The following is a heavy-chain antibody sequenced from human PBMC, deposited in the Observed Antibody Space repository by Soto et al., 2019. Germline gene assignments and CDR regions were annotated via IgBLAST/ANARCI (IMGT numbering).Heavy chain of an antibody. D-gene: IGHD3-16*01. Sequence: EVQLLDSGGGLVQPGGSLRLSCAASGFTFSNYAMTWVRHGPGKGLEWVSGISGSGGRSYYADSVKCRFTISRDNSKSTLYLQMNSLRADDTAVYYCAKAYFVWSSEQPYYFDYWGQGTLVTVSS. CDR3: AKAYFVWSSEQPYYFDY. V-gene: IGHV3-23*01. CDR1: GFTFSNYA. J-gene: IGHJ4*02. CDR2: ISGSGGRS.